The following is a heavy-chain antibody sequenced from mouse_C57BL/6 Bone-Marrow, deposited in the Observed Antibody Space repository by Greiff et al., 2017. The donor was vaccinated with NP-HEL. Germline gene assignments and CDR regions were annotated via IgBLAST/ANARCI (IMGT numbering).Heavy chain of an antibody. CDR3: ARDLGGY. J-gene: IGHJ2*01. CDR1: GFTFSDFY. D-gene: IGHD3-3*01. Sequence: EVKVVESGGGLVQSGRSLRLSCATSGFTFSDFYMEWVRQAPGKGLEWIAASRNKANDYTTEYSASVKGRFIVSRDTSQSILYLQMNALRAEDTAIYYCARDLGGYWGQGTTLTVSS. CDR2: SRNKANDYTT. V-gene: IGHV7-1*01.